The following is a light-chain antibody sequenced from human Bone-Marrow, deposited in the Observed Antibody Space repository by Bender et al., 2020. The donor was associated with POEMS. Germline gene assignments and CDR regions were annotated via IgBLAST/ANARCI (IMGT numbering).Light chain of an antibody. Sequence: QSVLTQPPSASGTPGQRVTISCSGGSSNIGAHAVNWYQHLPGPAPKLLIYSSHRRPSEVPDRFSGSRSGTSASLAISGLQSEDEADYYCAVWDDSLNGWVFGGGTELTVL. J-gene: IGLJ3*02. CDR2: SSH. CDR1: SSNIGAHA. V-gene: IGLV1-44*01. CDR3: AVWDDSLNGWV.